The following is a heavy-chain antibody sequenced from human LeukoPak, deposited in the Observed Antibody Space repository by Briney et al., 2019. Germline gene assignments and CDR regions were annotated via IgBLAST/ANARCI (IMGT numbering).Heavy chain of an antibody. CDR1: GGSISSYY. CDR2: IYYSGST. CDR3: ARRGSSRYYFDY. J-gene: IGHJ4*02. D-gene: IGHD6-19*01. Sequence: SETLSLTCTVSGGSISSYYWSWIRQPPGKGLEWIGYIYYSGSTNYNPSLKSRVTISVDTSKNQFSLKLSSVTAADTAVYYCARRGSSRYYFDYWGQGTLVTVSS. V-gene: IGHV4-59*08.